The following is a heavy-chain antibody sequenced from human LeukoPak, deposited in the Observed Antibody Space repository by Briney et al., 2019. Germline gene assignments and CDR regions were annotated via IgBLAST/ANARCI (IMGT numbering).Heavy chain of an antibody. D-gene: IGHD3-3*01. CDR2: INHSGST. CDR1: GGSFSGYY. V-gene: IGHV4-34*01. J-gene: IGHJ4*02. Sequence: SETLSLTCAVYGGSFSGYYWSWIRQPPGKGLEWIGEINHSGSTNYNPSLKSRVTISVDTSKNQFSLKLSSVTAADTAVYYCARRQVPYYDFWSGYPSWDYWGQGTLVTVSS. CDR3: ARRQVPYYDFWSGYPSWDY.